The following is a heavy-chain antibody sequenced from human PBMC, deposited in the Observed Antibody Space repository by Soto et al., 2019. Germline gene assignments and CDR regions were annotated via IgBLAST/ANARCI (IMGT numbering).Heavy chain of an antibody. J-gene: IGHJ4*02. CDR2: ISGSGGST. Sequence: GGSLRLSCAASGFTFSSYAMSWVRQAPGKGLEWVSAISGSGGSTYYADSVKGRFTISRDNSKNTLYLQMNSLRAEDTAVYYCAKSSFMITFGGVIDNPVHYWGQGTLVTVSS. CDR3: AKSSFMITFGGVIDNPVHY. D-gene: IGHD3-16*02. CDR1: GFTFSSYA. V-gene: IGHV3-23*01.